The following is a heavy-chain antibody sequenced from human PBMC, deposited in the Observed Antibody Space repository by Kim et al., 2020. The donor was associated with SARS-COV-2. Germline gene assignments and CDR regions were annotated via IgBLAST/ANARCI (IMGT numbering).Heavy chain of an antibody. J-gene: IGHJ6*02. D-gene: IGHD4-17*01. CDR3: ARDYGDYYYYYGMDV. Sequence: GGSLRLSCAASGFTFSSYEMNWVRQAPGKGLEWVSYISSSGSTIYYADSVKGRFTISRDNAKNSLYLQMNSLRAEDTAVYYCARDYGDYYYYYGMDVWGQGTTVTVSS. CDR1: GFTFSSYE. CDR2: ISSSGSTI. V-gene: IGHV3-48*03.